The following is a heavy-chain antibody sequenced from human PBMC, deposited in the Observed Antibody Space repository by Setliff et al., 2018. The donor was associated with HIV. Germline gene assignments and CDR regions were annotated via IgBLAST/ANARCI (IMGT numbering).Heavy chain of an antibody. Sequence: SVKVSCKASGFTFNHYALSWVRQAPGQRPEWMGGTNPQSDIANYAQRFQGRVTITADHSTTTTYMERTSLRADDTAVYYCVRVGPWYYARSGYLASWDYWGQGTLVTVSS. D-gene: IGHD3-22*01. V-gene: IGHV1-69*10. CDR1: GFTFNHYA. CDR3: VRVGPWYYARSGYLASWDY. CDR2: TNPQSDIA. J-gene: IGHJ4*02.